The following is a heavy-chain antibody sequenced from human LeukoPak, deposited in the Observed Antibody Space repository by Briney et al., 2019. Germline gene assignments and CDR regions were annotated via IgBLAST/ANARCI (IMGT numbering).Heavy chain of an antibody. CDR1: GFTFSSYS. D-gene: IGHD3-10*01. CDR2: ISSSSSYI. Sequence: GGSLRLSCAASGFTFSSYSMNWDRQAPGKGLEWVSSISSSSSYIYYADSVKGRFTISRDNAKNSLYLQMNSLRAEDTAVYYCASQYGSGSPLDYWGQGTLVTVSS. J-gene: IGHJ4*02. CDR3: ASQYGSGSPLDY. V-gene: IGHV3-21*06.